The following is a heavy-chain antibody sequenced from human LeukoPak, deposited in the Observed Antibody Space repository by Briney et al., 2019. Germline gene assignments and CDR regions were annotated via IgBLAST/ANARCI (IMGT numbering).Heavy chain of an antibody. D-gene: IGHD6-13*01. CDR2: IYYSGST. V-gene: IGHV4-59*01. CDR3: ARGARSSSWFFDY. J-gene: IGHJ4*02. Sequence: PSETLSLTCTVSGGSISSYYWSWIRQPPGKGLEWIGYIYYSGSTNYNPSLKSRVTISVDTSKNQFSLQLSSVTAADTAVYYCARGARSSSWFFDYWGQGTLVTVSS. CDR1: GGSISSYY.